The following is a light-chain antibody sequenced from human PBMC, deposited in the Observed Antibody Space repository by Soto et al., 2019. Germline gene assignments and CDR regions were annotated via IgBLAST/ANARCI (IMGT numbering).Light chain of an antibody. CDR2: GAS. CDR1: EDISNY. CDR3: QNYNRAPWT. J-gene: IGKJ1*01. V-gene: IGKV1-27*01. Sequence: DIQMTQSPSSLSASVGDRVTITCRASEDISNYVAWYQQKPGKVPKLLIYGASTLQSGVPSRFSGSGSGTDFTLTISSLQTEDVATYYCQNYNRAPWTFGQGTKVESK.